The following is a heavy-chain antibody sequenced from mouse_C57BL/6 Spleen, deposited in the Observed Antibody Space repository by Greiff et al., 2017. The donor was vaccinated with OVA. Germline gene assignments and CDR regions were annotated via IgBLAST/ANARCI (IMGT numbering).Heavy chain of an antibody. Sequence: QVQLQQSGAELARPGASVKMSCKASGYTFTSYTMHWVKHRPGQGLEWIGYINPSSGYTKYNQKFKDKATLTADKSSSTAYMQLSSLTSEDSAVYDCARYYGSSLWYFDVWGTGTTVTVSS. D-gene: IGHD1-1*01. CDR3: ARYYGSSLWYFDV. J-gene: IGHJ1*03. CDR1: GYTFTSYT. V-gene: IGHV1-4*01. CDR2: INPSSGYT.